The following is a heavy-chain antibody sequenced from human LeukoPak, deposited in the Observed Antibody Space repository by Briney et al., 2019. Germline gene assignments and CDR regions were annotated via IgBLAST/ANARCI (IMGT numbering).Heavy chain of an antibody. J-gene: IGHJ6*03. CDR3: ASGPAPSSFMDV. Sequence: PSETLSLTCTVSGGSISSSSYYWGWIRQPPGKGLEWFGSIYYTGSTYYNPSLKSRVTISVDTSKNQFSLKLSSVTAADTAVYYCASGPAPSSFMDVWGKGTTVTVSS. CDR2: IYYTGST. CDR1: GGSISSSSYY. D-gene: IGHD3-16*02. V-gene: IGHV4-39*07.